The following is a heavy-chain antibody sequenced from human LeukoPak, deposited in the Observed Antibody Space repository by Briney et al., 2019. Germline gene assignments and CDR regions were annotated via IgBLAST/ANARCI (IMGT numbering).Heavy chain of an antibody. J-gene: IGHJ5*02. V-gene: IGHV4-38-2*02. D-gene: IGHD3-10*01. CDR2: IHQTGTT. CDR3: ARGGIRGGVDNWFDP. Sequence: RPSETLSLTCNVSGQSIRSGYYWGWIRQSPGKGLEWIGSIHQTGTTYYNPSLNSRVTILVDTSKNQFSLRMISVTAADTALYYCARGGIRGGVDNWFDPWGQGTLVTVSS. CDR1: GQSIRSGYY.